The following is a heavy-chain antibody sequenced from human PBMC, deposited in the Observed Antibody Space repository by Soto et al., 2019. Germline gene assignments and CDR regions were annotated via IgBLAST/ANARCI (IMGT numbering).Heavy chain of an antibody. Sequence: GGSLRLSCADSGFTFSSYAMHWVRQAPGKGLEWVAVISYDGSNKYYADSVKGRFTISRDNSKNTLYLQMNSLRAEDTAVYYCAREDRDVVVVPAAILPDYWGQGTLVTVSS. CDR2: ISYDGSNK. CDR3: AREDRDVVVVPAAILPDY. J-gene: IGHJ4*02. CDR1: GFTFSSYA. D-gene: IGHD2-2*02. V-gene: IGHV3-30-3*01.